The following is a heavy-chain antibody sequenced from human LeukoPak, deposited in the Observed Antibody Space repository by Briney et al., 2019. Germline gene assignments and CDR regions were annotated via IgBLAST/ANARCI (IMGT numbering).Heavy chain of an antibody. CDR2: ISYDGSNK. V-gene: IGHV3-30-3*01. CDR1: GFTFSSYA. J-gene: IGHJ3*02. D-gene: IGHD4-23*01. Sequence: PGRSLRLSCAASGFTFSSYAMHWVRQAPGKGLEWVAVISYDGSNKYYADSVKGRFTISRDNSKNTLYLQVNSLTAEDTAVYYCARGNSDAFDRWGHGTMVTVSS. CDR3: ARGNSDAFDR.